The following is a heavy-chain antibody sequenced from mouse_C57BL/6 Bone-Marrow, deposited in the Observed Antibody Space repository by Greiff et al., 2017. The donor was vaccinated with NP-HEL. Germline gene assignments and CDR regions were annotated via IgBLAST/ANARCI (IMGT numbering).Heavy chain of an antibody. V-gene: IGHV2-9-1*01. CDR1: GFSLTSYA. Sequence: VKLVESGPGLVAPSQSLSITCTVSGFSLTSYAISWVRQPPGKGLEWLGVIWTGGGTNDTSALKSRLSISKDNSKSQVFLKMNSLQTDDTARYYCARNVGGYYPFAYWGQGTLVTVSA. CDR2: IWTGGGT. D-gene: IGHD2-3*01. J-gene: IGHJ3*01. CDR3: ARNVGGYYPFAY.